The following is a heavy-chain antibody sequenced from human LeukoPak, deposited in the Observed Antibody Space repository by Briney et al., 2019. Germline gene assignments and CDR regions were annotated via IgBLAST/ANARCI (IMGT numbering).Heavy chain of an antibody. CDR3: AVTVVANAFDN. CDR2: INPNTGDT. J-gene: IGHJ3*02. CDR1: GYTFTYYY. Sequence: ASVKVSCKASGYTFTYYYIHWLRQAPGQGLEWVGRINPNTGDTNYAQKFQGRVTMTRDTFITTAYMDLSGLRSDDTALYYCAVTVVANAFDNWGQGTMITVSS. V-gene: IGHV1-2*06. D-gene: IGHD4-23*01.